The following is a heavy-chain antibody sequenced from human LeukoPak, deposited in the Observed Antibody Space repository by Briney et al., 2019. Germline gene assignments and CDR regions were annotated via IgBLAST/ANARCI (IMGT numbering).Heavy chain of an antibody. V-gene: IGHV3-48*03. J-gene: IGHJ4*02. Sequence: GGSLRLSCAASGFTFSSYEMNWVRQAPGQGLDWMSYISSSGGTMHYADSVKGRFTISRDNAKNSLYLQMNSLRVEDTAVYYCVRYCSGGSCLAWGQGALVTVSS. CDR1: GFTFSSYE. CDR3: VRYCSGGSCLA. D-gene: IGHD2-15*01. CDR2: ISSSGGTM.